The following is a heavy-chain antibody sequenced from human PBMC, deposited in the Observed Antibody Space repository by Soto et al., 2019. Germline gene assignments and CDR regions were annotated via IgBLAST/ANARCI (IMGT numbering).Heavy chain of an antibody. Sequence: GGSLRLSCAASGFTFSSYAMSWVRQAPGKGLEWVSAISGSGGSTYYADSVKGRFTISRDNSKNTLYLQVNSLRAEDTAVYYCAKGSSEGITIFGAGAGYYYMDVWGKGTTVTVSS. D-gene: IGHD3-3*01. CDR2: ISGSGGST. V-gene: IGHV3-23*01. J-gene: IGHJ6*03. CDR3: AKGSSEGITIFGAGAGYYYMDV. CDR1: GFTFSSYA.